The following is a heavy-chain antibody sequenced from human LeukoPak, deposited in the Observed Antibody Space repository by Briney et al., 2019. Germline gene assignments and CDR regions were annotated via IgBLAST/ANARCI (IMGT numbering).Heavy chain of an antibody. CDR2: INHSGST. Sequence: SETLSLTCAVYGGSFSGYYWSWIRQPPGKGLEWIGEINHSGSTNYNPSLKSRVTISVDTSKNQFSLKLSSVTAADTAVYYCARLGGSGMLSRDLNYYMDVWGKGTTVTISS. CDR1: GGSFSGYY. J-gene: IGHJ6*03. D-gene: IGHD3-10*01. V-gene: IGHV4-34*01. CDR3: ARLGGSGMLSRDLNYYMDV.